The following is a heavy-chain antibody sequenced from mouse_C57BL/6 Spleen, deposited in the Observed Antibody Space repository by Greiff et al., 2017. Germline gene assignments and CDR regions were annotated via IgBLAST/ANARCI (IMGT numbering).Heavy chain of an antibody. V-gene: IGHV1-19*01. J-gene: IGHJ2*01. CDR1: GYTFTDYY. Sequence: EVQLQQSGPVLVKPGASVKMSCKASGYTFTDYYMNWVKQSHGKSLEWIGVINPYNGGTSYNQKFKGKATLTVDKSSSTAYMELNSLTSEDSAVYDSARDRYYGSLDYWGQGTTLTVSS. CDR2: INPYNGGT. D-gene: IGHD1-1*01. CDR3: ARDRYYGSLDY.